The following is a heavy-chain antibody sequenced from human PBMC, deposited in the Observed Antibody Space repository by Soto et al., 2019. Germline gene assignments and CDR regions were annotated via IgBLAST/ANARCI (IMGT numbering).Heavy chain of an antibody. Sequence: SETLSLTCTVSGGSISSYYWSWIRQPPGKGLEWIGYIYYSGSTNYNPSLKSRVTISVDTSKNQFSLKLSSVTAADTAVYYCASRHGIRGGGGIYYMDVWGKGTTVTVSS. J-gene: IGHJ6*03. CDR1: GGSISSYY. CDR3: ASRHGIRGGGGIYYMDV. D-gene: IGHD1-20*01. V-gene: IGHV4-59*01. CDR2: IYYSGST.